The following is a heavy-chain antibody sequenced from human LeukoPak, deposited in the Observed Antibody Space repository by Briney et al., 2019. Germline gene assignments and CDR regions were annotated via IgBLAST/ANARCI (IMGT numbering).Heavy chain of an antibody. Sequence: SETLSLTCTVSGGSISSYYWSWTRQPPGKGLEWIGYIYYSGSTNYNPSLKSRVTISVDTSKNQFSLKLSSVTAADTAVYYCARAAGGWNLPYNWFDPWGQGTLVTVSS. CDR2: IYYSGST. V-gene: IGHV4-59*01. CDR1: GGSISSYY. J-gene: IGHJ5*02. D-gene: IGHD6-19*01. CDR3: ARAAGGWNLPYNWFDP.